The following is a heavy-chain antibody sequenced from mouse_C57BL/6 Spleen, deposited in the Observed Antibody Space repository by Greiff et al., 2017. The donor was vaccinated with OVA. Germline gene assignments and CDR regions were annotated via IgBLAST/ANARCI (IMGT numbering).Heavy chain of an antibody. V-gene: IGHV1-69*01. Sequence: QVHVKQPGAELVMPGASVKLSCKASGYTFTSYWMHWVKQRPGQGLEWIGEIDPSDSYTNYNQKFKGKSTLTVDKSSSTAYMQLSSLTSEDSAVYYCAGGGGTPINFAYWGQGTLVTVSA. D-gene: IGHD3-3*01. CDR3: AGGGGTPINFAY. CDR1: GYTFTSYW. J-gene: IGHJ3*01. CDR2: IDPSDSYT.